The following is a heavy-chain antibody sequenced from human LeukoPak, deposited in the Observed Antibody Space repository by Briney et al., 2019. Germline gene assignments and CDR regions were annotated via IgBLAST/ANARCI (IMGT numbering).Heavy chain of an antibody. Sequence: PGGSLRLSCAASGFTFSSYGMHWVRQAPGKGLEWVAFIRYDGSNKYYADSVKGRFTTSRDNSKNTLYLQMNSLRAEDMAVYYWAKDQGHDILTGYTDYWGQGTLVTVSS. D-gene: IGHD3-9*01. CDR2: IRYDGSNK. V-gene: IGHV3-30*02. CDR1: GFTFSSYG. CDR3: AKDQGHDILTGYTDY. J-gene: IGHJ4*02.